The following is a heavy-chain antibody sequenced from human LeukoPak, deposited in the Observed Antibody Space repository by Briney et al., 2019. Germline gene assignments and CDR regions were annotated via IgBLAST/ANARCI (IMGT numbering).Heavy chain of an antibody. CDR3: AKGSLGSWYYFDY. Sequence: GGSLRLSCAASGFTFSNSAMSWVRQAPGKGLEWVSTLSGSGITTYYADSVKGRFTIFRDNSKNTLYLQMNSLRDEDTAVYYCAKGSLGSWYYFDYWGQGTLVTVSS. J-gene: IGHJ4*02. CDR1: GFTFSNSA. D-gene: IGHD6-13*01. V-gene: IGHV3-23*01. CDR2: LSGSGITT.